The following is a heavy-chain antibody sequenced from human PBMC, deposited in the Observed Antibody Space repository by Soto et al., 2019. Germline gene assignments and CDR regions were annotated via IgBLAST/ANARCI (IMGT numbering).Heavy chain of an antibody. CDR2: IYYSGST. Sequence: SETLSLTCTVSGGSISSYYWSWIRQPPGKGLEWIGYIYYSGSTNYNPSLKSRVTISVDTSKNQFSLKLSSVTAADTAVYYCARGTTKGRHYYMDVWGKGTTVTVSS. J-gene: IGHJ6*03. V-gene: IGHV4-59*01. CDR1: GGSISSYY. D-gene: IGHD2-15*01. CDR3: ARGTTKGRHYYMDV.